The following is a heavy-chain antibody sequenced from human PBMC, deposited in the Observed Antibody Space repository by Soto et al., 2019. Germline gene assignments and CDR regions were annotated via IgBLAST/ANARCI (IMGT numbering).Heavy chain of an antibody. Sequence: GASLKVSCKASGYTFTSYGIIWVRQAPGQGLEWMGWISAYNGNTNYAQKLQGRVTMTTDTSTSTAYMELRSLRSDDTAVYYCARDQVAARLVTFDPWGQGTLVTVSS. J-gene: IGHJ5*02. D-gene: IGHD6-6*01. V-gene: IGHV1-18*01. CDR2: ISAYNGNT. CDR3: ARDQVAARLVTFDP. CDR1: GYTFTSYG.